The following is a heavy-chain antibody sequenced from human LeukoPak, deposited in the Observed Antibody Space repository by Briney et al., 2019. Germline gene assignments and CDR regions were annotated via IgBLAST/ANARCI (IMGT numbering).Heavy chain of an antibody. V-gene: IGHV5-51*01. CDR2: IYPGDSDT. D-gene: IGHD2-2*01. CDR3: ARRQGCSSTSCPPDS. J-gene: IGHJ4*02. CDR1: GYSFTSYW. Sequence: GESLKISCKGSGYSFTSYWIGWVRQMPGKGLECVGIIYPGDSDTRYSPSFQGQVTMSADKSINTAYLQWSSLKASDTAMYYCARRQGCSSTSCPPDSWGQGTLVTVSS.